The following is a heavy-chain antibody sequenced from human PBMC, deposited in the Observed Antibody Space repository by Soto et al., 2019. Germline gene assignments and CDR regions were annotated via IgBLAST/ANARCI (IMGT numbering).Heavy chain of an antibody. Sequence: GGSLRLSCAASGFTFSRYSMNWVRQAPGKGLEWVSSISSTTNYIYYADSMKGRFTVSRDNAKNSVYLGMNSLSAEDTAVYYCARESEDLTSNFDYWGQGTLVTVSS. V-gene: IGHV3-21*01. CDR1: GFTFSRYS. CDR3: ARESEDLTSNFDY. CDR2: ISSTTNYI. J-gene: IGHJ4*02.